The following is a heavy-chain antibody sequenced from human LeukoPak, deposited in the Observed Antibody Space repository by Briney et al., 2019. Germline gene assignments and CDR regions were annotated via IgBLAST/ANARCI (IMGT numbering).Heavy chain of an antibody. CDR2: ISYDGSNK. Sequence: GGSLRLSCAASGFTFSSYGVHWVRQAPGKGLEWVAVISYDGSNKYYADSVKGRFTISRDNSKNTLYLQMNSLRAEDTAVYYCAKDIRYWGQGTLVTVSS. V-gene: IGHV3-30*18. J-gene: IGHJ4*02. CDR3: AKDIRY. CDR1: GFTFSSYG. D-gene: IGHD3-3*02.